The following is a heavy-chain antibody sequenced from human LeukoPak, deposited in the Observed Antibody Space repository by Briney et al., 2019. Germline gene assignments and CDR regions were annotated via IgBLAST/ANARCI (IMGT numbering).Heavy chain of an antibody. D-gene: IGHD6-19*01. Sequence: GGSQRLSCAASGFTSSSYWMHWVRQVPGKGLEWISLISWNSGTIGYADSVKGRFTISRDNANNFLYLQMNSLRAEDTALYYCARAYKDRSLAGKKEFFQHWGQGTLVTVSS. CDR1: GFTSSSYW. CDR2: ISWNSGTI. J-gene: IGHJ1*01. CDR3: ARAYKDRSLAGKKEFFQH. V-gene: IGHV3-9*02.